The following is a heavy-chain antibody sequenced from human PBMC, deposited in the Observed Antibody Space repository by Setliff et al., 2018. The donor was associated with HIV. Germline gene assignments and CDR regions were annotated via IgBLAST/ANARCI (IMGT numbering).Heavy chain of an antibody. CDR2: MYYSGST. CDR1: GGSISSHY. J-gene: IGHJ4*02. CDR3: ARESRSMHEAH. D-gene: IGHD2-2*01. V-gene: IGHV4-59*11. Sequence: SETLSLTCTVSGGSISSHYWSWIRQPPGKGLEWIGYMYYSGSTNYNPSLKSRVTISVDTSKNQFSLKLTSVTAADTAVYYCARESRSMHEAHWGQGTLVTVSS.